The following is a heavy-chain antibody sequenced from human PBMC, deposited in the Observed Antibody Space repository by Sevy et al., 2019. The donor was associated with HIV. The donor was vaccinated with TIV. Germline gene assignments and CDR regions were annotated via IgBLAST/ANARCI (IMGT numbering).Heavy chain of an antibody. J-gene: IGHJ5*02. Sequence: GESLKISCKGSGYSFTSYWIGWVRQMPGKGLEWMGIIYPGDSDTRYSPSFQGQVTISADKSISTAYLQWSSLKASDTAMYYCARRYSIADRPWSWFDPWGQGTLVTVSS. D-gene: IGHD6-6*01. CDR1: GYSFTSYW. V-gene: IGHV5-51*01. CDR2: IYPGDSDT. CDR3: ARRYSIADRPWSWFDP.